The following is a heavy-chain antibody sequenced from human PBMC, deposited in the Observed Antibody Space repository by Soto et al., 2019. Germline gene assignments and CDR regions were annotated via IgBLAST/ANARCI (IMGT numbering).Heavy chain of an antibody. J-gene: IGHJ5*02. CDR2: VNPNTGDT. CDR1: GYTFTGHY. D-gene: IGHD4-17*01. Sequence: ASVKVSCKASGYTFTGHYMHWVRQAPGQGLEWMGWVNPNTGDTNFAQKFQGRVTMTRDTSVRTAYMDLSRLRSDDTAVYYCARDLSLGANWFDPWGQGTLVTVSS. CDR3: ARDLSLGANWFDP. V-gene: IGHV1-2*02.